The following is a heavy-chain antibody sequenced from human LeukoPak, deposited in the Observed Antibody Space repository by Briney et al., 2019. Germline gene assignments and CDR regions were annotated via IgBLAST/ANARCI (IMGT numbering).Heavy chain of an antibody. D-gene: IGHD4-17*01. V-gene: IGHV4-59*01. CDR1: GGSISSYY. Sequence: SESLSLTCTVSGGSISSYYWSWIRQPPGKGLEWIGYIYYSGSTNYNPSLKSRVTISVDTSRNQFSLKLSSVTAADMAVYYCARGGSYGDYRSGAFDIWGQGTMVTVSS. CDR3: ARGGSYGDYRSGAFDI. J-gene: IGHJ3*02. CDR2: IYYSGST.